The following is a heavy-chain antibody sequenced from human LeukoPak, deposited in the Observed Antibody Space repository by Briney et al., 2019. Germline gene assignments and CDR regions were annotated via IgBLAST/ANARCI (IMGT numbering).Heavy chain of an antibody. CDR1: GGTFSSYA. J-gene: IGHJ5*02. CDR2: IIPIFGTA. Sequence: SVKVSCKASGGTFSSYAISWVRQAPGQGLEWMGGIIPIFGTANYAQKFQGRVTITTDESTSTAYMELSSLRSEDTAVYYCARAPAVPAAMVSWFDPWGQGTLVTVSS. V-gene: IGHV1-69*05. D-gene: IGHD2-2*01. CDR3: ARAPAVPAAMVSWFDP.